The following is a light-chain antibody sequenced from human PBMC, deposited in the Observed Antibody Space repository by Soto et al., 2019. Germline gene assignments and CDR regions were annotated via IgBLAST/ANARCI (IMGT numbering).Light chain of an antibody. CDR3: SSSTRTSALF. J-gene: IGLJ1*01. CDR2: EVR. V-gene: IGLV2-14*01. Sequence: SGLNQPPSVSESPGQSIPVSGTVTSNDVGAYDYVSWYQHHPGKAPKLMIFEVRNRPSGVSNRFSASKSGNTASLTTSGLQAEDEADYFCSSSTRTSALFFVTGTMVTVL. CDR1: SNDVGAYDY.